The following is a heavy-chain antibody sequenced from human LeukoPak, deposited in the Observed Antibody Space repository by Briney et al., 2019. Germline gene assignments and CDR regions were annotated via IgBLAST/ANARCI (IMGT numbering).Heavy chain of an antibody. CDR3: ARGSSSAPGDY. CDR1: GYTFTGYY. D-gene: IGHD6-13*01. V-gene: IGHV1-2*06. CDR2: INPNSGGT. Sequence: ASVKVPCKASGYTFTGYYMHWVRQAPGQGLEWMGRINPNSGGTNHAQKFQGRVTMTRDTSISTAYMELSRLRSDDTAVYYCARGSSSAPGDYWGQGTLVTVSS. J-gene: IGHJ4*02.